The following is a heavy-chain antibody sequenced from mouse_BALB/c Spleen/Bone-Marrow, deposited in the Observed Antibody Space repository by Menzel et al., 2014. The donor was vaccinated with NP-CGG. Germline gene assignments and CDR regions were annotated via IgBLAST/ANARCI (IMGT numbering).Heavy chain of an antibody. CDR3: ARNYDFGDYYAMDY. V-gene: IGHV2-2*02. J-gene: IGHJ4*01. Sequence: LQESGPGLVQPSQSLSITCTVSGFSISNYAVHWVRQSPGKGLEWLGVIWSGGNRDYNAAFISRLSISKDNSKSQVFFKMNSLQPNDTAIYYSARNYDFGDYYAMDYWGQGTSVTVSS. CDR1: GFSISNYA. CDR2: IWSGGNR. D-gene: IGHD2-4*01.